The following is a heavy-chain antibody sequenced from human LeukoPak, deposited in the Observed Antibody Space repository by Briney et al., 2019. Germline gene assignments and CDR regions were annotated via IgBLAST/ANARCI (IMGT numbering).Heavy chain of an antibody. CDR1: GGSFSGYH. CDR3: AREREGPYGYLDY. Sequence: SETLSLTCAVYGGSFSGYHWSWIRQPPGKGLEWIGEINHSGSTNYNPSLKSRVTISVDTSKNQFSLKLSSVTAADTAVYYCAREREGPYGYLDYWGQGILVTVSS. D-gene: IGHD4-17*01. CDR2: INHSGST. J-gene: IGHJ4*02. V-gene: IGHV4-34*01.